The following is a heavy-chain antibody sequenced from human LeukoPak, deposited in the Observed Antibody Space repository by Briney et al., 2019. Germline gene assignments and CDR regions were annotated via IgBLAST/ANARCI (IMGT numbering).Heavy chain of an antibody. V-gene: IGHV4-30-2*01. J-gene: IGHJ4*02. CDR2: IYHSGST. CDR3: ARAKVLRYFD. CDR1: GGSISSGGYS. D-gene: IGHD3-9*01. Sequence: PETLSLTCAVSGGSISSGGYSWSWIRQPPGKGLEWIAYIYHSGSTYYNPSLKSRVTISVDRSKNQFSLKLSSVTAADTAVYYCARAKVLRYFDWGQGTLVTVSS.